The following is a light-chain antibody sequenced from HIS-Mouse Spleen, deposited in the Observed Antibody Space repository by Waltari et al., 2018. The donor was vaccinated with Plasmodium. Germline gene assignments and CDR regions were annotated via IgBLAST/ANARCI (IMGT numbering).Light chain of an antibody. CDR1: ALPKKY. CDR3: YSTDSSGNHRV. V-gene: IGLV3-10*01. CDR2: EDS. J-gene: IGLJ3*02. Sequence: SYELTQPPSVSVSPGQTARITCSGDALPKKYAYWYQQKSGQAPGLVIDEDSKRPPGIPDRFSGSSYWTMATLTISGAQVEDEADYYCYSTDSSGNHRVFGGGTKLTVL.